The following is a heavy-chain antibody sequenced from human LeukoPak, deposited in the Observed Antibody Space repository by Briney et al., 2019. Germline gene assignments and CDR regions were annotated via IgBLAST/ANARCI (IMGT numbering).Heavy chain of an antibody. CDR3: ARGLLLWFGDLAYYYYMDV. Sequence: SETLSLTCTVSGGTVSDDSISTYYGSWIRQPAGKGLERIGLIYTTGRTNYNASLKSRVTMSVDTSTNQFSLRLTSVAAADTAVYYCARGLLLWFGDLAYYYYMDVWGEGTTVTVSS. CDR1: DDSISTYY. V-gene: IGHV4-4*07. D-gene: IGHD3-10*01. J-gene: IGHJ6*03. CDR2: IYTTGRT.